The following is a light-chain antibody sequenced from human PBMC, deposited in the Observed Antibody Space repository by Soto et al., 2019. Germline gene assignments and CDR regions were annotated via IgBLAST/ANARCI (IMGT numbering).Light chain of an antibody. J-gene: IGKJ4*01. CDR1: QSVSSY. Sequence: EIVLTQSPATLSLSPGERATLSCRASQSVSSYLAWYQQNPGQAPRLLIYDASNRATGIPARFSGSGSGTEFTLTISSLEPEDFGLYYCQQRSNWTPVTFGGGTKVEIK. CDR2: DAS. V-gene: IGKV3-11*01. CDR3: QQRSNWTPVT.